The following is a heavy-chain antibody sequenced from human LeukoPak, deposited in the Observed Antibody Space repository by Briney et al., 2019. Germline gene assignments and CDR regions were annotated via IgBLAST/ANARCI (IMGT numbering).Heavy chain of an antibody. J-gene: IGHJ5*02. D-gene: IGHD2-2*01. CDR1: GYSFTSYW. CDR2: IYPGDSDT. Sequence: GESLKISCKGSGYSFTSYWIGWGRQMPGKGLEWMGIIYPGDSDTRYSPSFQGQVTISASKSITTAYLQWSSLKASDTAMYYCARLIGFGRYCSSTSCHNWFDPWGQGTLVTVSS. V-gene: IGHV5-51*01. CDR3: ARLIGFGRYCSSTSCHNWFDP.